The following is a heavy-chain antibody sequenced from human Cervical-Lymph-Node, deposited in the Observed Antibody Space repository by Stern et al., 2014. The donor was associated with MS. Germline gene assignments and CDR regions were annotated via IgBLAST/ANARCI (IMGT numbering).Heavy chain of an antibody. V-gene: IGHV3-33*01. CDR2: IWYDGSNK. D-gene: IGHD3-22*01. Sequence: VQLVESGGGVVQPGRSLRLSCAASGFTFSSYGMHWVRQAPGKGLEWVAVIWYDGSNKCYADSVKGRFTISRDNSKNTLYLQMNSLRAEDTAVYYCARGLGTYDSSGYWVFDYWGQGTLVTVSS. CDR3: ARGLGTYDSSGYWVFDY. CDR1: GFTFSSYG. J-gene: IGHJ4*02.